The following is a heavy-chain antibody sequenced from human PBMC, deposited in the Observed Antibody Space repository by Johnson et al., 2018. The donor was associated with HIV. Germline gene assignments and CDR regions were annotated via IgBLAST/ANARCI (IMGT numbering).Heavy chain of an antibody. CDR3: AKALGWELSI. D-gene: IGHD1-26*01. CDR1: GFTLSNNA. CDR2: ISYDGSNK. V-gene: IGHV3-30*04. Sequence: VVQPGRSLRLSCVASGFTLSNNAMHWVRQAPGKGLEWVAVISYDGSNKHYADSVKGRFTISRDNSKNTLYLQMNSLRAEDTAVYYCAKALGWELSIWGQGTMVTVSS. J-gene: IGHJ3*02.